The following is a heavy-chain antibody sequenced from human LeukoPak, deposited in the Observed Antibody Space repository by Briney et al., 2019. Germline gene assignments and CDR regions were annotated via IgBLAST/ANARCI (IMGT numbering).Heavy chain of an antibody. CDR3: ARALGRRGGV. J-gene: IGHJ4*02. V-gene: IGHV4-59*01. D-gene: IGHD1-26*01. CDR2: IYYSGST. Sequence: SQTLSLTCTVSGGSISSYYWSWIRQPPGKGLEWIGYIYYSGSTNYNPSLKSRVTISVDTSKSQFSLKLSSVTAADPAVYYCARALGRRGGVWGQGTLVTVSS. CDR1: GGSISSYY.